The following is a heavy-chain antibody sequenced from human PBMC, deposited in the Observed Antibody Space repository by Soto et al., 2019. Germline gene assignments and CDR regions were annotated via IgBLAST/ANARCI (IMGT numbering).Heavy chain of an antibody. Sequence: QVQLQQWGAGLLKPSETLSLTCAVYGGSFSGYYWRWIRQPPGKGLEWIGEINHSGSTNYNPSLKSRVTISVDTSKNQFSLKLSSVTAADTAVYYCASGIAVAGSRGSYWGQGTLVTVSS. V-gene: IGHV4-34*01. CDR2: INHSGST. J-gene: IGHJ4*02. D-gene: IGHD6-19*01. CDR1: GGSFSGYY. CDR3: ASGIAVAGSRGSY.